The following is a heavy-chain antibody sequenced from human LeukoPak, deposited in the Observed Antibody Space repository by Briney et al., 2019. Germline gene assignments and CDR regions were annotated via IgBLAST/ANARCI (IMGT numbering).Heavy chain of an antibody. J-gene: IGHJ3*02. CDR1: GYTFTSYA. CDR3: ARRGGRDSSGWYVLDYQTALDDAFDI. V-gene: IGHV7-4-1*02. CDR2: INTNTGNP. Sequence: GASVKVSCKASGYTFTSYAMNWVRQAPGQGLEWMGWINTNTGNPTYAQGFTGRFVFSLDTSVSTAYLQISSLKAEDTAVYYCARRGGRDSSGWYVLDYQTALDDAFDIWGQGTMVTVSS. D-gene: IGHD6-19*01.